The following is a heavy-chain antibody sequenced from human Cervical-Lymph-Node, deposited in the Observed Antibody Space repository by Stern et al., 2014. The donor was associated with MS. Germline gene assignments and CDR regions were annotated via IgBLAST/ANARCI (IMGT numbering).Heavy chain of an antibody. CDR1: GYTFTGVF. V-gene: IGHV1-2*04. CDR3: ARGYPFFDN. CDR2: INPNTGVT. Sequence: QVQLVESGAEVKKPGASVKVSCTASGYTFTGVFLHWVRQAPGQGLEWVGWINPNTGVTKSAQKFQGWVTLTRDTSINTVYMELNRLKSDDTAVFYCARGYPFFDNWGQGTLVTVSS. D-gene: IGHD2-15*01. J-gene: IGHJ4*02.